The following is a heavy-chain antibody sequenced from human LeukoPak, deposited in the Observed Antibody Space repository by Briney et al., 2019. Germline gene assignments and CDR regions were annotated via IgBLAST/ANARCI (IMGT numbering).Heavy chain of an antibody. CDR1: GGTFSSYA. Sequence: GASVKVSCKASGGTFSSYAISWVRQAPGQGLEWMGWISAYYGNTNYAQKLQGRVTMTTDTSTSIVYMELRSLRSDDTAVYYCAREWSWYFDYWGQGTLVTVSS. D-gene: IGHD1-26*01. CDR2: ISAYYGNT. CDR3: AREWSWYFDY. V-gene: IGHV1-18*01. J-gene: IGHJ4*02.